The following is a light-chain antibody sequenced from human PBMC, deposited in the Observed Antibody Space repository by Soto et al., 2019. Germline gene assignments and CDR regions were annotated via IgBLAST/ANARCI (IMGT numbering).Light chain of an antibody. J-gene: IGKJ5*01. CDR3: QQYHTYPIT. V-gene: IGKV1-5*03. CDR2: KAS. Sequence: DIQMTQSHSTLSASVGDRVTITCRASQSISSWLAWYQQKAGKAPKLLIYKASSLESGVPLRFSGSESGTEFTLTITSLQPDDFATYFCQQYHTYPITFGQGTRLEIK. CDR1: QSISSW.